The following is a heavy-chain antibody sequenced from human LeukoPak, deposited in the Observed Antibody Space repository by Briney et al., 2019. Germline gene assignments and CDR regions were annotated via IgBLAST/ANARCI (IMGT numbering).Heavy chain of an antibody. CDR3: ARTDAFDI. V-gene: IGHV3-48*01. CDR2: ISGGSDTI. J-gene: IGHJ3*02. Sequence: SGGSLRLSCAASGFAFSVYSMNWVRQAPGKGLEWVSYISGGSDTIYFADSVKGRFTISRDNAKNSLYLQMNSLRAGDTALYYCARTDAFDIWGQGTMVTASS. CDR1: GFAFSVYS.